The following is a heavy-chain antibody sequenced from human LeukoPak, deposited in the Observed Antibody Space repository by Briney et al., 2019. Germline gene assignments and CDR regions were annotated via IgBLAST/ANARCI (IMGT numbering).Heavy chain of an antibody. J-gene: IGHJ4*02. CDR3: ARGGYYYDSSGYLDY. CDR2: IYSGGST. CDR1: GFTVSGNY. D-gene: IGHD3-22*01. Sequence: GGSLRLSCAASGFTVSGNYMSWVPQAPGKGRGWFSVIYSGGSTYYADSVKGRFTISRDNSKNTLYLQMNSLRAEDTAVYYCARGGYYYDSSGYLDYWGQGTLVTVSS. V-gene: IGHV3-66*01.